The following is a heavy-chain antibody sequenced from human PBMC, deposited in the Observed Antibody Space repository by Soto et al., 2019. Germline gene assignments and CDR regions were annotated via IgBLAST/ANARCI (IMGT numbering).Heavy chain of an antibody. CDR1: GGSISSGVYY. CDR2: IYYSGIT. V-gene: IGHV4-31*03. CDR3: ARDSGNCSGGSCYHYGLDY. Sequence: SETLSLTCTVSGGSISSGVYYWIWIRQHPGKVLEWIGYIYYSGITYYNPSLKSRVTISVDTSKNQFSLKLSSVTAADTAVYYCARDSGNCSGGSCYHYGLDYWGQGTLVTVSS. J-gene: IGHJ4*02. D-gene: IGHD2-15*01.